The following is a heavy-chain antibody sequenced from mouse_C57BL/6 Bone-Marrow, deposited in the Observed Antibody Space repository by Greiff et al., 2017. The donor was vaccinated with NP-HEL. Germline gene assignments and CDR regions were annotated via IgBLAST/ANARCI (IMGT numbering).Heavy chain of an antibody. Sequence: VQLQQPGAELVKPGASVKVSCKASGYTFTSYWMHWVKQRPGQGLEWIGRIHPSDSDTNYTQKFKGKDTLTVDNTTSTAYMQLSSLTSEDSAVYYGAIRGILRYAMDYWCQGTSVTVSS. D-gene: IGHD5-2*01. CDR1: GYTFTSYW. V-gene: IGHV1-74*01. CDR3: AIRGILRYAMDY. CDR2: IHPSDSDT. J-gene: IGHJ4*01.